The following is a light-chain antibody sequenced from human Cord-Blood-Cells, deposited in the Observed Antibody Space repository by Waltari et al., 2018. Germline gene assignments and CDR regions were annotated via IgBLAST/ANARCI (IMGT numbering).Light chain of an antibody. Sequence: NFMLTQPHSVSESPGQTVTISCTRRSGSIARHYWQWYQQRPGSSPTTVIYEDNQRPSGVPDRFSGSIDSSSNSASLTISGLKTEDEADYYCQSYDSSNHAVFGGGTQLTVL. V-gene: IGLV6-57*01. CDR3: QSYDSSNHAV. J-gene: IGLJ7*01. CDR1: SGSIARHY. CDR2: EDN.